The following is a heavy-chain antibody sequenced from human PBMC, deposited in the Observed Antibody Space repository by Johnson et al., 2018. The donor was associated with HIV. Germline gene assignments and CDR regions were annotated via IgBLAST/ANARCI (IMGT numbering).Heavy chain of an antibody. D-gene: IGHD3-16*01. J-gene: IGHJ3*01. Sequence: QVQLVESGGGVVQPGRSLRLSCAVSGFCFRKYCIQWVRQAPGKGLEWVAVIWYEGSNEYYTDSVKCRFIISRDTSNNTVYLEMKRLRDEETAVYWCTNAKQLGPGGDAFDVWGQGNLVTVSS. CDR2: IWYEGSNE. CDR3: TNAKQLGPGGDAFDV. CDR1: GFCFRKYC. V-gene: IGHV3-33*06.